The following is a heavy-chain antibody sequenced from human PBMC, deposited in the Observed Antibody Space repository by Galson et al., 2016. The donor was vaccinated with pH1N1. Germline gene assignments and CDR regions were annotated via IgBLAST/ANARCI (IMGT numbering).Heavy chain of an antibody. D-gene: IGHD2-2*01. V-gene: IGHV4-38-2*01. J-gene: IGHJ4*02. CDR2: IYHSGST. CDR3: ARGRVVPAAIGLGFNDY. CDR1: GYSISSGSY. Sequence: SETLSLTCAVSGYSISSGSYWGWIRQPPGKGLEWIGTIYHSGSTYYNPSLKSRVTISVDTSKNQFSLKLSSVTAADTAVYYCARGRVVPAAIGLGFNDYWGQGTLVTVSS.